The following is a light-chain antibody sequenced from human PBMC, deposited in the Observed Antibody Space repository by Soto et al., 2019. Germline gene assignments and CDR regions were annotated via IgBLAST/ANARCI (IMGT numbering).Light chain of an antibody. CDR2: GAS. Sequence: DIQMTQSPSSLFASVGDRVTVTCRASQTINNFLNWYHQKPGKAPKLLIYGASSLKSGVPSRFSGSGSGTEFTLTISSLQPDDFATYYCQHYNSYSEAFGQGTKVDIK. V-gene: IGKV1-5*01. J-gene: IGKJ1*01. CDR1: QTINNF. CDR3: QHYNSYSEA.